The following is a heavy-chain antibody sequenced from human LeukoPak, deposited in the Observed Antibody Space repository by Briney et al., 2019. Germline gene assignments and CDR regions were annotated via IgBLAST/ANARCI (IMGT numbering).Heavy chain of an antibody. D-gene: IGHD3-3*01. CDR1: GYTFTSYD. V-gene: IGHV1-8*01. J-gene: IGHJ5*02. CDR3: ARKNSNYDFWSGYSRNWFDP. CDR2: MNPNSGNT. Sequence: GASVKVSCKTPGYTFTSYDINWVRQATGQGLKWMGWMNPNSGNTGYAQKFQGRVTMTRNTSISTAYMELSSLRSEDTAVYYCARKNSNYDFWSGYSRNWFDPWGQGTLVTVSS.